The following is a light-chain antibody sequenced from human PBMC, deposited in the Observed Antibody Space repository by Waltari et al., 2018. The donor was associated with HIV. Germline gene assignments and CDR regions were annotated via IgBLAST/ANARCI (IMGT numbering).Light chain of an antibody. V-gene: IGLV2-23*02. CDR1: SSDVGSYNL. J-gene: IGLJ2*01. Sequence: QSALTQPASVSGSFGQSITISCTGTSSDVGSYNLVSWYQYHPGKAPKLIIYEVSKRPSGVSNRFSGSKSGNTASLTVSGLQAEDEAHYYCCSYARSGIPFGGGTKLTGL. CDR3: CSYARSGIP. CDR2: EVS.